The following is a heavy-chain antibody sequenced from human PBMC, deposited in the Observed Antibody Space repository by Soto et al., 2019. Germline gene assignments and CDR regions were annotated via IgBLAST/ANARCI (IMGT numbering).Heavy chain of an antibody. Sequence: ASVKVSCKASGFTFTSSAMQWVRQARGQRLEWIGWIVVGSGNTNYAQKFQERVTITRDMSTSTAYMELSSLRSEDTAVYYCAADEEGYRAFDIWGQGTMVTVSS. CDR3: AADEEGYRAFDI. V-gene: IGHV1-58*02. D-gene: IGHD2-15*01. J-gene: IGHJ3*02. CDR1: GFTFTSSA. CDR2: IVVGSGNT.